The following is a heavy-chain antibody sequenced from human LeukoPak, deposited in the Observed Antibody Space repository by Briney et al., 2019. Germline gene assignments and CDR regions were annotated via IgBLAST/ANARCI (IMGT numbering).Heavy chain of an antibody. CDR2: INPNSGGT. V-gene: IGHV1-2*02. CDR1: RYTFTGYY. D-gene: IGHD3-10*01. J-gene: IGHJ6*03. Sequence: GASVKVSCKASRYTFTGYYIHWVRQAPGQGLAWMGWINPNSGGTYYAQKFQGRVTMTRDTSISTAYMELSRLRAEDTALYYCARRVDGSGRYRGYYYYYMDVWGKGTTVTISS. CDR3: ARRVDGSGRYRGYYYYYMDV.